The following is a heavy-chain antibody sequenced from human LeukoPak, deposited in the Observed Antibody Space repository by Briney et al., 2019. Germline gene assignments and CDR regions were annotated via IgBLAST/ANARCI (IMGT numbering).Heavy chain of an antibody. CDR3: SSEGVGATPFDY. CDR1: GFTFSSYW. CDR2: IKQDGSEK. V-gene: IGHV3-7*01. J-gene: IGHJ4*02. Sequence: GGSLRLSCAASGFTFSSYWMSWVRQAPGKGLEWVANIKQDGSEKYYVDSVKGRFTISRDNAKNSLYLQMNSLRAEDTAVYYCSSEGVGATPFDYWGQGTLVTVSS. D-gene: IGHD1-26*01.